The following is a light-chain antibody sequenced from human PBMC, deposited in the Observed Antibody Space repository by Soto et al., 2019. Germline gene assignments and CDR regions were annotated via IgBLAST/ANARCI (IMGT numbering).Light chain of an antibody. Sequence: QSVLTQPPSVSGAPGQRVTISCTGSRSNIGAGYDVHWYQQLPGTAPKLLIYGNSNRPSGVPDRVSGSKSGTSASLAITGLQAEDEADYYCQSYDSSLSVYVFGTGTKLTVL. CDR1: RSNIGAGYD. J-gene: IGLJ1*01. CDR3: QSYDSSLSVYV. V-gene: IGLV1-40*01. CDR2: GNS.